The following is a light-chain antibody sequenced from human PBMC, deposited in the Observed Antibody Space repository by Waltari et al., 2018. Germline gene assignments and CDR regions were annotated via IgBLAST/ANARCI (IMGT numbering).Light chain of an antibody. CDR3: QQYNNWPC. CDR2: GAS. CDR1: QSVSSN. V-gene: IGKV3-15*01. Sequence: EIVITQSPATLSVSPGERATLSCRASQSVSSNLAWYQQKPGQAPRLLIYGASTRATGIPARFSGSGSGTEFTLTISSMQSEDFAVYYCQQYNNWPCFGQGTKLEIK. J-gene: IGKJ2*03.